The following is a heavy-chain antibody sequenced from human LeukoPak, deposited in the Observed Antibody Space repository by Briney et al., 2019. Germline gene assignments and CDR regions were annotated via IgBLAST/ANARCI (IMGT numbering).Heavy chain of an antibody. CDR3: ARAAAGAKAAAGAFDI. J-gene: IGHJ3*02. CDR2: INPSGGST. Sequence: ASVKVSCKASGYTFTGYYMHWVRQAPGQGLEWMGIINPSGGSTSYAQKFQGRVTMTRDMSTSTVYMELSSLRSEDTAVYYCARAAAGAKAAAGAFDIWGQGTMVTVSS. CDR1: GYTFTGYY. D-gene: IGHD6-13*01. V-gene: IGHV1-46*01.